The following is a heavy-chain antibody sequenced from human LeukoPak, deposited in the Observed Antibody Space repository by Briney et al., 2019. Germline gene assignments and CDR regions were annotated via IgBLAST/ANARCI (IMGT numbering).Heavy chain of an antibody. CDR1: GFTFSNYA. V-gene: IGHV3-23*01. Sequence: GGSLRLSCEASGFTFSNYAMSWVRQAPARGLEWVSSLGGDGDTFYADSVKGRFTLSRDDSRNTVYLHLNNLRVEDTAVYYCAEASWVSNADAVLWGQGTLVTVYS. J-gene: IGHJ4*02. CDR3: AEASWVSNADAVL. D-gene: IGHD1-1*01. CDR2: LGGDGDT.